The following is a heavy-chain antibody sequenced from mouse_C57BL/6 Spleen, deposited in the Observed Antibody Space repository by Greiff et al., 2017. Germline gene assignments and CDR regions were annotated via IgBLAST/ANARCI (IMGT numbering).Heavy chain of an antibody. Sequence: QVQLQQSGAELVKPGASVKISCKASGYAFSSYWMNWVKQRPGKGLEWIGQIYPGDGDTNYNGKFKGKATLTADKSSSTAYMQLSSLTSEDSAVYFCANPNYYGSSSGYFDVWGTGTTVTVSS. CDR2: IYPGDGDT. CDR1: GYAFSSYW. J-gene: IGHJ1*03. V-gene: IGHV1-80*01. D-gene: IGHD1-1*01. CDR3: ANPNYYGSSSGYFDV.